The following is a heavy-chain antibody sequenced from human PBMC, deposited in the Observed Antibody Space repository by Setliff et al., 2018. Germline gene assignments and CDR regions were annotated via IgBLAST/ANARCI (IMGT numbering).Heavy chain of an antibody. D-gene: IGHD6-19*01. CDR1: GGSISSYY. CDR3: AREQWLDPSGHYYMDV. Sequence: SETLSLTCTVSGGSISSYYWSWIRQPAGKGLEWIGHIYIGGSANYNPSLKSRVTMSIDTSKNQFSLKLNSVTAADMAVYYCAREQWLDPSGHYYMDVWAKGTTVTVSS. CDR2: IYIGGSA. V-gene: IGHV4-4*07. J-gene: IGHJ6*03.